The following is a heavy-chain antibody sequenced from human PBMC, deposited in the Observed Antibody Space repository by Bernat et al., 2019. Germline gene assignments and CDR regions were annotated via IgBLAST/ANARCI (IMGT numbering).Heavy chain of an antibody. CDR2: INPNSGGT. V-gene: IGHV1-2*04. CDR1: GYTFTGYY. Sequence: QVQLVQSGAEVKKPGASVKVSCKASGYTFTGYYMHWVRQAPGQGLEWMGWINPNSGGTNYAQKFQGWVTMTRDTSISTAYMELSRLRSDDTAVYYCARGTITMVRGTRGNWFDPWGQGTLVTVSS. CDR3: ARGTITMVRGTRGNWFDP. D-gene: IGHD3-10*01. J-gene: IGHJ5*02.